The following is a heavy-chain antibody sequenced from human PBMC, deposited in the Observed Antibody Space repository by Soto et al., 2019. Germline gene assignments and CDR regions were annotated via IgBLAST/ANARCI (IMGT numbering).Heavy chain of an antibody. CDR3: ASRDPGTSVDY. CDR1: GDSISSGYY. J-gene: IGHJ4*02. CDR2: FYHSGST. V-gene: IGHV4-38-2*01. Sequence: SDTLSLTCAVAGDSISSGYYWGWIRQPPGKGLEWIGSFYHSGSTYYNPSLKSRVTISVDTSKNQFSLKLSSVTAADTAVYYCASRDPGTSVDYWGQGTLVTVS. D-gene: IGHD1-7*01.